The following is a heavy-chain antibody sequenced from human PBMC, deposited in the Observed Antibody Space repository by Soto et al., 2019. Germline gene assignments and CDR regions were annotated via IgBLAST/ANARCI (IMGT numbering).Heavy chain of an antibody. Sequence: GASVKVSCKASGYTFTSYDINWVRQATGQGLEWMGWMNPNSGNTGYAQKFQGGVTMTRNTSISTAYMELSSLRSEDTAVYYCARGWGIAVAGIFDYWGQGTLVTVSS. CDR1: GYTFTSYD. J-gene: IGHJ4*02. D-gene: IGHD6-19*01. CDR3: ARGWGIAVAGIFDY. V-gene: IGHV1-8*01. CDR2: MNPNSGNT.